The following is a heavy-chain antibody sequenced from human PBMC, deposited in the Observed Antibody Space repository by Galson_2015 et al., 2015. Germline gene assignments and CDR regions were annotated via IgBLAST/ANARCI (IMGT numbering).Heavy chain of an antibody. CDR3: ARGPSSSGYLGYNLFDY. Sequence: SVKVSCKASGYTFTNYYIHWVRQAPGHGLEWMGIINPAAGSTRYAQKFQGRVTMTSDTSTSTVYMDLSSLRSDDTAVYFCARGPSSSGYLGYNLFDYWGQGSLVTVSS. CDR1: GYTFTNYY. V-gene: IGHV1-46*01. J-gene: IGHJ4*02. D-gene: IGHD5-24*01. CDR2: INPAAGST.